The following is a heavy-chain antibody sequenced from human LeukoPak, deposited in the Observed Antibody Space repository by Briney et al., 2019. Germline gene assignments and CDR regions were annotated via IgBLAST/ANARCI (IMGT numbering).Heavy chain of an antibody. CDR3: ARDPGTVTWYDY. J-gene: IGHJ4*02. CDR1: GYTFTSYG. D-gene: IGHD4-17*01. CDR2: ISAYNGNT. V-gene: IGHV1-18*01. Sequence: ASVKVSCKASGYTFTSYGINWLREAPGRGLEWMGWISAYNGNTNYAQKLQGRVTMTTDTSTSTAYMELRSLRSDDTAVYYCARDPGTVTWYDYWGQGTLVTVSS.